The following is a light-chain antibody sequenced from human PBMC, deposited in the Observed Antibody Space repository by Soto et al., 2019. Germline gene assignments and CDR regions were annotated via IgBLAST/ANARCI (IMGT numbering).Light chain of an antibody. J-gene: IGKJ5*01. CDR2: GAS. CDR3: QQYGGSAPIT. Sequence: EIVLTQSPGTLSLFPGETAALSCRASQSVNSNYLAWYQLRYGQAPRLLIYGASIRATGIPDRFSGSGSGTDFTLTISGLEPEAFAMYYCQQYGGSAPITFGQGTRLEIE. CDR1: QSVNSNY. V-gene: IGKV3-20*01.